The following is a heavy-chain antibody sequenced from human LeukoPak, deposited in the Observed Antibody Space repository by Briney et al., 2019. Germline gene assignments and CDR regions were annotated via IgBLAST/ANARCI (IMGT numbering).Heavy chain of an antibody. J-gene: IGHJ4*02. Sequence: GGSLRLSCAASGFTLSSNYMSWVRQAPGTGLEWVSVIYSVGSTYYADSVKGRFTISRDNSKNTLYLQMNSLRAEDTAVYYCTRRPYSSSWYYFDYWGQGTLVTVSS. CDR2: IYSVGST. V-gene: IGHV3-53*01. D-gene: IGHD6-13*01. CDR1: GFTLSSNY. CDR3: TRRPYSSSWYYFDY.